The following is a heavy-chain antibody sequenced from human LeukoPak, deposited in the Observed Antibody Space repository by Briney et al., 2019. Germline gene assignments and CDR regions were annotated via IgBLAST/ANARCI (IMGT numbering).Heavy chain of an antibody. J-gene: IGHJ6*03. D-gene: IGHD2-2*01. V-gene: IGHV1-18*01. CDR2: ISAYNGNT. CDR1: GYTFTSYG. CDR3: ARDRVVPAAIYYYYMDV. Sequence: SSVKVSCKASGYTFTSYGISWVRQAPGQGLEWMGWISAYNGNTNYAQKLQGRVTMTTDTSTSTAYMELRSLRSDDTAVYYCARDRVVPAAIYYYYMDVWGKGTTVTFSS.